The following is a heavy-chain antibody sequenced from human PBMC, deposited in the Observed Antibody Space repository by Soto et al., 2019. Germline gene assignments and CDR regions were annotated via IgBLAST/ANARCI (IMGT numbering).Heavy chain of an antibody. J-gene: IGHJ5*02. V-gene: IGHV6-1*01. CDR2: TYYRSKWYN. Sequence: SQTLSLTCVISGHSVSSSSAAWNWIRQSPSRGLEWLGRTYYRSKWYNDYAVSVKSRITINADASKNQLSLQLNSVTPEDTAVYYCARELSSSSGYDNWFDPWGQGTLVTVSS. CDR3: ARELSSSSGYDNWFDP. CDR1: GHSVSSSSAA. D-gene: IGHD6-6*01.